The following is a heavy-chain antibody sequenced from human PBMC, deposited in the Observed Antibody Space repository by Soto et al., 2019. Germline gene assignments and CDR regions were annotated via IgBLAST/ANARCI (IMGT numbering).Heavy chain of an antibody. CDR2: IKQDGSEK. Sequence: GGSLTLSCAASGFTFSSYWMSWVRQAPGKGLEWVANIKQDGSEKYYVDSVKGRFTISRDNAKNSXXXXXXXLRAEDTAVYYCARDRAAIMITFGGAPDYWGQGTLVTVSS. CDR1: GFTFSSYW. D-gene: IGHD3-16*01. V-gene: IGHV3-7*03. CDR3: ARDRAAIMITFGGAPDY. J-gene: IGHJ4*02.